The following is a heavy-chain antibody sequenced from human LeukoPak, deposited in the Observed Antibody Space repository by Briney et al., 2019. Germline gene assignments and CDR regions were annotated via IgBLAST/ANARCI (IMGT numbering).Heavy chain of an antibody. CDR3: ARDNLLPGGWFDP. J-gene: IGHJ5*02. V-gene: IGHV4-38-2*02. CDR2: IYHSGIT. Sequence: SETLSLTCTVSDYSISSGYGYYWGWIRQPPGKGLEWIGNIYHSGITYYNHFNSSLKSRVTISIDTSKNQVSLKLSSVTAADTAVYYCARDNLLPGGWFDPWGQGTLVTVSS. D-gene: IGHD1-14*01. CDR1: DYSISSGYGYY.